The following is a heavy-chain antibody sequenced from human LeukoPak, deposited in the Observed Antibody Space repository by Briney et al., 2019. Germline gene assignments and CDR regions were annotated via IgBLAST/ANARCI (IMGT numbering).Heavy chain of an antibody. D-gene: IGHD2-15*01. CDR3: ARGPPKDIVVVVAAPPFDY. Sequence: SETLSLTCAVYAGSFSGYYWSWIRQPPGKGLEWIGEINHSGSTNYNPSLKSRVTISVDTSKNQFSLKLSSVTAADTAVYYCARGPPKDIVVVVAAPPFDYWGQGTLVTVSS. V-gene: IGHV4-34*01. CDR2: INHSGST. CDR1: AGSFSGYY. J-gene: IGHJ4*02.